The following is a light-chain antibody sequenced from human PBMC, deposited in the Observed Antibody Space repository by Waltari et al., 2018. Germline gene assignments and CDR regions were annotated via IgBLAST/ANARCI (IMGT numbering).Light chain of an antibody. Sequence: QSALTQPPSASGSPGQSVTISCTGTSSDVGGYNYVSWYQRHPGKAPKLMIYEVSKRPSGVPVRFSGSKSGNTASLTGSGLRAEDEADYYCSSYAGNNNVVFGGGTKLTVL. J-gene: IGLJ2*01. CDR3: SSYAGNNNVV. V-gene: IGLV2-8*01. CDR1: SSDVGGYNY. CDR2: EVS.